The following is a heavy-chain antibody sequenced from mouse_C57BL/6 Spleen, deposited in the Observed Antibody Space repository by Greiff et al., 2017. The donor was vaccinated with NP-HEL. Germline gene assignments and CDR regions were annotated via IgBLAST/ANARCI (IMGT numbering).Heavy chain of an antibody. Sequence: QVQLQQPGAELVMPGASVKLSCKASGYTFTSYWMHWVKQRPGQGLEWIGEIDPSDSYTNYNQKFKGKSTLTVDKSSRTAYMQLSSLTSEDSAVYYCARGGTMVYWGQGTLVTVSA. CDR1: GYTFTSYW. CDR2: IDPSDSYT. CDR3: ARGGTMVY. V-gene: IGHV1-69*01. D-gene: IGHD1-1*02. J-gene: IGHJ3*01.